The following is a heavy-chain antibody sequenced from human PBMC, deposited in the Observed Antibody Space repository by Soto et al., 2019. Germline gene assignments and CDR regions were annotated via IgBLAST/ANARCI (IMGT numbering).Heavy chain of an antibody. CDR3: ARGPGYYFDY. V-gene: IGHV3-64*01. CDR1: GFTFSSYA. J-gene: IGHJ4*02. Sequence: EVQLVESGGGLVQPGGSLRLSCAASGFTFSSYAMHWVRQAPGKGLKYVSAISSNGGSTYYANSVKGRFTISRDNSKNTLYLQMGSLRAEDMAVYYCARGPGYYFDYWGQGTLVTVSS. CDR2: ISSNGGST.